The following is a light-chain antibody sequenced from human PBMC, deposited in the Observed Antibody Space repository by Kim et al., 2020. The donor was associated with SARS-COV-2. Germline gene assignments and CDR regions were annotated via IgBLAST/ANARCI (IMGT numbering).Light chain of an antibody. CDR2: GAS. CDR3: QQYNNFRT. J-gene: IGKJ1*01. V-gene: IGKV3-15*01. CDR1: QSVSTN. Sequence: SVPPGERATRSCRASQSVSTNLVWYQQKPGQAHRLLIYGASTRATGIPARFSGGGSGTEFTLTISSLQSEDFAVYYCQQYNNFRTFGKGTKVDIK.